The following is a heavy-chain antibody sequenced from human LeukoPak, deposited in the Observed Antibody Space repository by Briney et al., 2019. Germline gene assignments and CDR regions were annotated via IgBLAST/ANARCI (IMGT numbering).Heavy chain of an antibody. CDR1: GFTFNTYA. J-gene: IGHJ6*02. D-gene: IGHD2-2*01. V-gene: IGHV3-30-3*01. Sequence: PGGSLRLSCAASGFTFNTYAMHWVRQAPGKGLDWVAVMSFDGSSKYYVDSVKGRFTISRDNSKNTLYLQMNSLRAEDTAVYYCARDLSISLYYYYVMDVWGQGTTVTVSS. CDR3: ARDLSISLYYYYVMDV. CDR2: MSFDGSSK.